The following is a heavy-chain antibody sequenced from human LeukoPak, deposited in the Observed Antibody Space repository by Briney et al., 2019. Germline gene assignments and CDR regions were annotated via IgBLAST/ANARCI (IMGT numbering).Heavy chain of an antibody. CDR3: ARLSTDSSGYYYVWWFDP. D-gene: IGHD3-22*01. CDR1: GYAVTRYG. J-gene: IGHJ5*02. Sequence: ASLKVSWKASGYAVTRYGVRWVRQAPEQGLEWLAWIGAYNGNKNYAQKLQGRVTMPTDTSTSTAYMELRSLRSDDTAVYYCARLSTDSSGYYYVWWFDPWGQGTLVTVSS. CDR2: IGAYNGNK. V-gene: IGHV1-18*01.